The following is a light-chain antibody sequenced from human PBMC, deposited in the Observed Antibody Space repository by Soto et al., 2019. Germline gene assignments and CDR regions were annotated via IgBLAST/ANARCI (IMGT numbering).Light chain of an antibody. J-gene: IGKJ4*01. CDR2: AAS. V-gene: IGKV1-39*01. CDR1: RDISDY. Sequence: QMTQSPASLSASVGDRVTITCRASRDISDYLNWFQHKPGRAPKLHIYAASVLHSGVPARFSGSGSESGTEYTLTISSLQPEDSATYYCQQSYSPPLTFGGGTRVEIK. CDR3: QQSYSPPLT.